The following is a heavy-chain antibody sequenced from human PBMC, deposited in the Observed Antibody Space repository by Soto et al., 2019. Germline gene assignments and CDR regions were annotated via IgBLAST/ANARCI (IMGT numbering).Heavy chain of an antibody. J-gene: IGHJ6*02. CDR1: GFTFSSYS. D-gene: IGHD1-26*01. V-gene: IGHV3-21*01. Sequence: GGSLRLSCAASGFTFSSYSMNWVRQAPGKGLEWVSSISSSSSYIYYADSVKGRFTISRDNAKNSLYLQMNSLRAEDAAVYYGARGGGFGELLGRYYYGMDVWGQGTTVTVSS. CDR2: ISSSSSYI. CDR3: ARGGGFGELLGRYYYGMDV.